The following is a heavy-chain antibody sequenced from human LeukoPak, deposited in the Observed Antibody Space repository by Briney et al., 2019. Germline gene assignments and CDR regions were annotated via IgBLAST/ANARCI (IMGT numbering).Heavy chain of an antibody. CDR2: INPSGGST. D-gene: IGHD4-17*01. CDR3: ARVPVRRRATYYFDY. CDR1: VYTFPSYY. V-gene: IGHV1-46*01. J-gene: IGHJ4*02. Sequence: ASVKVSCKTSVYTFPSYYMLCVRQAPGQALEWMEIINPSGGSTSYAQKFQRRVTITRDMSRSTVYMELSSLRSEDTAVYCCARVPVRRRATYYFDYWGQGTLVTVSS.